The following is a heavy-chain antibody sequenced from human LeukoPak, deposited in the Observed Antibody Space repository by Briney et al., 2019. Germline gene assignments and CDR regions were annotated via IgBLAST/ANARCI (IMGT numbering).Heavy chain of an antibody. D-gene: IGHD5-18*01. CDR1: GFTFISYR. CDR2: ISSSSSYK. Sequence: GGALRLSVASSGFTFISYRMNGVGPPPGRELDGVSSISSSSSYKYYADSVKGRFTISRDNAKNSLYLQMNSLRAEDTAVYYCARASGDIVETATMGSYWGQGTLVTVSS. J-gene: IGHJ4*02. V-gene: IGHV3-21*01. CDR3: ARASGDIVETATMGSY.